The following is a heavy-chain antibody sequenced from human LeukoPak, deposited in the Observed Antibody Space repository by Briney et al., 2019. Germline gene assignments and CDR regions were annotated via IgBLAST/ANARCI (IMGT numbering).Heavy chain of an antibody. D-gene: IGHD1-26*01. CDR1: GFTLRNYW. V-gene: IGHV3-74*01. CDR2: INPDGSYT. CDR3: ASLTVGATGHC. J-gene: IGHJ4*02. Sequence: GGSLRLSCAASGFTLRNYWMSWVRQAAGKGLVWVSRINPDGSYTAYADPVKGRFTISRDNAKNALYLQINTLGAEDTAVYYCASLTVGATGHCWGQGILVTVSS.